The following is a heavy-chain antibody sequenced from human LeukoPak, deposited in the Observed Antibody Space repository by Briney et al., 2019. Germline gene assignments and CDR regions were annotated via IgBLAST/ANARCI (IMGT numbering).Heavy chain of an antibody. CDR2: IIPIFGTA. V-gene: IGHV1-69*01. J-gene: IGHJ3*02. D-gene: IGHD3-22*01. CDR3: AIEDSSGYSEVAFDI. CDR1: GGTFSSYA. Sequence: SVKVSCKASGGTFSSYAISWVRQAPGQGLEWMGGIIPIFGTASYAQKFQGRVTITADESTSTAYMELSSLRSEDTAVYYCAIEDSSGYSEVAFDIWGQGTMVTVSS.